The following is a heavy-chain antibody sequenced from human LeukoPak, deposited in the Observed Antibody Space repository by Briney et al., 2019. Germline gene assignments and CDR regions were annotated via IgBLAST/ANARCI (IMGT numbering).Heavy chain of an antibody. CDR2: ISSGTTTI. CDR3: ARDSQEFFQH. CDR1: GFTFSSYE. J-gene: IGHJ1*01. Sequence: GGSLRLSCTASGFTFSSYEMNWVRQAPGKGLEWVSYISSGTTTIYYADSVKGRFTISRDNSKNSLYLQMNSLRTEDTALYYCARDSQEFFQHWGQGTLVTVSS. V-gene: IGHV3-48*03.